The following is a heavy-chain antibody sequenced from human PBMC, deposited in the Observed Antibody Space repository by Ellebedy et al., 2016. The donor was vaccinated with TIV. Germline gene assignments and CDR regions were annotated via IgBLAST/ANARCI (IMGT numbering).Heavy chain of an antibody. V-gene: IGHV4-59*08. J-gene: IGHJ5*01. CDR2: IYYSGST. Sequence: SETLSLTCSVSGGSISTYFWSWIRQPPGKGLEWIGYIYYSGSTNYNPSLNSRVTMSVDTSKNQFSLNLRSVTAADTAVYYCARNPPTYNWVDSWGQGILVTVSS. CDR1: GGSISTYF. CDR3: ARNPPTYNWVDS.